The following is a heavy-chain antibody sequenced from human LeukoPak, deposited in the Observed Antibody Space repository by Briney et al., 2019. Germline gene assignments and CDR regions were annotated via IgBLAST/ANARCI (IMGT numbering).Heavy chain of an antibody. CDR2: ISSSSSYI. D-gene: IGHD2-2*01. CDR3: ARDRCSSTSCYLDH. Sequence: PGGSLRLSCAASGFTFSSYGMNWVRQAPGKGLEWVSSISSSSSYIYYADSVKGRFTISRDNAKNSLYLQMNSLRAEDTAVYYCARDRCSSTSCYLDHWGQGTLVTVSS. CDR1: GFTFSSYG. V-gene: IGHV3-21*01. J-gene: IGHJ4*02.